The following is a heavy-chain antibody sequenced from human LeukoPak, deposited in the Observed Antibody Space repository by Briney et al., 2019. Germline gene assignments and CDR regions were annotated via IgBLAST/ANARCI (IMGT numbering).Heavy chain of an antibody. CDR3: AKGGWVAVTGMDS. CDR1: GYTFTGYA. V-gene: IGHV7-4-1*02. Sequence: ASVKVSCKASGYTFTGYAMNWVRQAPGQGPEWMGYINTKTGNPTYAQGFTGRFVFSLDTSVSTAYLQISSLKPEDTGVYYCAKGGWVAVTGMDSWGQGTLVTVSS. CDR2: INTKTGNP. D-gene: IGHD6-19*01. J-gene: IGHJ4*02.